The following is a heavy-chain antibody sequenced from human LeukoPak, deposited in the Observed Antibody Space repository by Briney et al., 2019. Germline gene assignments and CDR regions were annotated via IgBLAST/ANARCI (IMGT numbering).Heavy chain of an antibody. D-gene: IGHD3-16*01. J-gene: IGHJ3*02. CDR1: GFTFNHHW. CDR2: IKQDESEE. Sequence: GGSLRLSCAASGFTFNHHWMSWVRQAPGKGLEWVANIKQDESEEYYADSVKGRFTISGDNAKNSLYLQMNSLRPEDSAMYYCARELWELDAFDIWGQGTMVIVSS. V-gene: IGHV3-7*03. CDR3: ARELWELDAFDI.